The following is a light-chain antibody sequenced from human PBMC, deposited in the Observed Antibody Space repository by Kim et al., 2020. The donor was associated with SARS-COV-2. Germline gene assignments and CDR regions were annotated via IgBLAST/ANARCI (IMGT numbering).Light chain of an antibody. CDR1: QSILYSSNNKTY. Sequence: RATINCKSSQSILYSSNNKTYLAWYQQKPGQPPKLLISWASIRESGVPDRFSGGGSGTDFTLTISSLQAEDVAVYYCQQYYAVPYTFGQGTKLEI. V-gene: IGKV4-1*01. CDR2: WAS. J-gene: IGKJ2*01. CDR3: QQYYAVPYT.